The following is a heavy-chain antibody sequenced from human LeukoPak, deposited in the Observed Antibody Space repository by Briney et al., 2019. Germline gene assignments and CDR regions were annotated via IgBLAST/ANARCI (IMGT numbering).Heavy chain of an antibody. Sequence: SETLSLTCAVYGGSFSGYYWSWIRQPPGKGLEWIGEINHSGSTNYNPSLKSRVTISVDTSKNQSSLKLSSVTAADTAVYYCARGRWLQPLDYWGQGTLVTVSS. J-gene: IGHJ4*02. CDR1: GGSFSGYY. V-gene: IGHV4-34*01. D-gene: IGHD5-24*01. CDR3: ARGRWLQPLDY. CDR2: INHSGST.